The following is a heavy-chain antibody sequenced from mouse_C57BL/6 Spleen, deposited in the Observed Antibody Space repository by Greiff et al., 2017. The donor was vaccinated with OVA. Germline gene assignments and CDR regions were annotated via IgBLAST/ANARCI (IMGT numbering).Heavy chain of an antibody. D-gene: IGHD2-4*01. Sequence: QVQLQQSGAELVRPGASVTLSCKASGYTFTDYEMHWVKQTPVQGLEWIGAIDPETGGTAYNQKFKGKATLTADKSSSTAYMELRSLTSEDSAVYYCTYDYANWFAYWGQGTMVTVSA. CDR1: GYTFTDYE. J-gene: IGHJ3*01. CDR3: TYDYANWFAY. CDR2: IDPETGGT. V-gene: IGHV1-15*01.